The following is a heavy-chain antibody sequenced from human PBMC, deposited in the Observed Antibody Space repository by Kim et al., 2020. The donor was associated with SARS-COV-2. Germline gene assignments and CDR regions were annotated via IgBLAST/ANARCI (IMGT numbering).Heavy chain of an antibody. CDR1: GGTFSSYA. CDR3: ARMGRYCSSTSCYTAAFDI. V-gene: IGHV1-69*04. Sequence: SVKVSCKASGGTFSSYAISWVRQAPGQGLEWMGRIIPILGIANYAQKFQGRVTITADKSTSTAYMELSSPRSEDTAVYYCARMGRYCSSTSCYTAAFDIWGQGTMVTVSS. J-gene: IGHJ3*02. D-gene: IGHD2-2*02. CDR2: IIPILGIA.